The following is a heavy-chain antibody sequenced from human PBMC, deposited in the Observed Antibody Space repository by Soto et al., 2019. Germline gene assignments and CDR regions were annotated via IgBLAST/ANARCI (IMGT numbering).Heavy chain of an antibody. Sequence: NLSLNCSVADGSIISTNYFWGWIRQPPGKGLEWIGSIYYSGSTYYNPSLKSRVTISVDTSKNQFSLKLSSVTAADTAVYYCVVAAEIYYYQGMDVWGQGTTV. V-gene: IGHV4-39*07. CDR3: VVAAEIYYYQGMDV. D-gene: IGHD2-2*01. CDR1: DGSIISTNYF. CDR2: IYYSGST. J-gene: IGHJ6*02.